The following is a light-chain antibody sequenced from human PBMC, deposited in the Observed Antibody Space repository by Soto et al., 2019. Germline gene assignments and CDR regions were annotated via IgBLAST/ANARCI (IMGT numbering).Light chain of an antibody. CDR3: QSYDSSLSGYV. J-gene: IGLJ1*01. Sequence: QSVLTQPPSVSGAPGQRVTISCTGSSSNIGAGYDVHWYHQLPGTAPKLLIYGISNRPSGVPDRFSGSKSGTSASLAITGLQAEDEADYYCQSYDSSLSGYVFGTGTKLTVL. V-gene: IGLV1-40*01. CDR1: SSNIGAGYD. CDR2: GIS.